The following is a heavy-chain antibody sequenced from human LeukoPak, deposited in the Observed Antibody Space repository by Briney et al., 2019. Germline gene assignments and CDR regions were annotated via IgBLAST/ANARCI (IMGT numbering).Heavy chain of an antibody. V-gene: IGHV1-18*01. CDR1: GYTFTSYG. J-gene: IGHJ5*02. D-gene: IGHD3-22*01. CDR2: ISAYNGNT. CDR3: ARGGYYYDSSGLGWFAP. Sequence: ASVKVSCKASGYTFTSYGISWVRQAPGQGLEWMGWISAYNGNTNYAQKLQGRVTMTTDTSTSTAYMELRSLRSDDTAVYYCARGGYYYDSSGLGWFAPWGQGTLVTVSS.